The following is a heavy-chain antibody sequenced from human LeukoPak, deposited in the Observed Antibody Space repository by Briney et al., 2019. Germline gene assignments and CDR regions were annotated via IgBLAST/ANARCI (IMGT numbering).Heavy chain of an antibody. J-gene: IGHJ4*02. CDR2: MNPNSGNT. CDR1: GYTFTSYD. D-gene: IGHD6-19*01. CDR3: ARESRYSSGWDFDY. Sequence: ASVKVSCKASGYTFTSYDINWVRQATGQGLEWMGWMNPNSGNTGYAQKFQGRVTMTRNTSISTAYMELSSLRSEDTAVYYCARESRYSSGWDFDYWGQGTLVTVSS. V-gene: IGHV1-8*01.